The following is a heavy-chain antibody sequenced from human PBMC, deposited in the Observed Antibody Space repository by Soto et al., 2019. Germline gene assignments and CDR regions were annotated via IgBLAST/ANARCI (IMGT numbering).Heavy chain of an antibody. Sequence: ASVKVSCKASGYIFTTYAMHWVRQAPGQRLEWMGWINAGNGNTKYSQKLQGRVTITRDTSANTAYMELSSLRSEDTAVYYCARCGSGYDSSSLDWFDPWGQGTLVTVSS. J-gene: IGHJ5*02. D-gene: IGHD5-12*01. CDR3: ARCGSGYDSSSLDWFDP. CDR2: INAGNGNT. V-gene: IGHV1-3*01. CDR1: GYIFTTYA.